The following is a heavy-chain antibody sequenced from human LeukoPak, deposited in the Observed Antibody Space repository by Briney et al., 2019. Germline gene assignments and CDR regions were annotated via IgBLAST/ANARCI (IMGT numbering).Heavy chain of an antibody. D-gene: IGHD2-15*01. J-gene: IGHJ4*02. CDR2: ISSSGSAI. CDR3: VRVKGSHLDY. Sequence: GGSLRLSCAFSGLPLNSYSIYGVRQAPGKGLEWVSYISSSGSAIYYVDSVKGRFTVSRDNAKNSLFLQMNSPRAADTAVYYCVRVKGSHLDYWGQGALVTVSS. CDR1: GLPLNSYS. V-gene: IGHV3-48*01.